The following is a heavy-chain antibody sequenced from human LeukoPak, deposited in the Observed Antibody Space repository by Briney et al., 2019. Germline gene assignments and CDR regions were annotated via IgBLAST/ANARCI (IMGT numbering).Heavy chain of an antibody. CDR1: GFTFSGSA. Sequence: PGGSLRLSCAASGFTFSGSAIHWVRQASGKGLERLGRIRSKANSYATAYGASVEGRFTISRDDSKNTAYLQMNSLITEDTAVYFSTALGIAAAGMDYWGQGTLVTVSS. CDR2: IRSKANSYAT. CDR3: TALGIAAAGMDY. D-gene: IGHD6-13*01. V-gene: IGHV3-73*01. J-gene: IGHJ4*02.